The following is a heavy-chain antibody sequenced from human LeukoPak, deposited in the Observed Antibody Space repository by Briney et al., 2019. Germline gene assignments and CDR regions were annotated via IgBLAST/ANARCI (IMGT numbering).Heavy chain of an antibody. CDR1: GFTFSIYA. Sequence: GGSLRLSSAASGFTFSIYAMSWVRQAPGEGREWVSAISGSGGSTSYADSVKGRFTISRDISKTTLYLQMNSLRAEDTAVYYCAKRTTPNSGSYYNWFDPWGQGTLVTVSS. CDR3: AKRTTPNSGSYYNWFDP. J-gene: IGHJ5*02. V-gene: IGHV3-23*01. D-gene: IGHD1-26*01. CDR2: ISGSGGST.